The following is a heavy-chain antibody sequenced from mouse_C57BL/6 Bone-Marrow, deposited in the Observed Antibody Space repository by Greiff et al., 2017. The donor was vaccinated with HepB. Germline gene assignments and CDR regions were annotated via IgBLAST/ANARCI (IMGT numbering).Heavy chain of an antibody. D-gene: IGHD2-4*01. V-gene: IGHV5-4*03. CDR2: ISDGGSYT. J-gene: IGHJ4*01. CDR3: ARAMITPYYAMDY. Sequence: EVKLMESGGGLVKPGGSLKLSCAASGFTFSSYAMSWVRQTPEKRLEWVATISDGGSYTYYPDNVKGRFTISRDNAKNNLYLQMSHLKSEDTAMYYCARAMITPYYAMDYWGQGTSVTVSS. CDR1: GFTFSSYA.